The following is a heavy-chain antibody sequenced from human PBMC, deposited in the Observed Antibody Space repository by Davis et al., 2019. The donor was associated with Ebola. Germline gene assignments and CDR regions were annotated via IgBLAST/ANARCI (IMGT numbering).Heavy chain of an antibody. Sequence: LSLTCTVSGGSIASGGYYWSWGRQHPGKGLEWIGYIYYSGTTFYNPSLKSRVTISVDTSENQFSLNMSSVTAADTAVYYCATANDYDSSGYYPASLDSWGQGTLVTVSS. J-gene: IGHJ4*02. D-gene: IGHD3-22*01. CDR2: IYYSGTT. CDR3: ATANDYDSSGYYPASLDS. V-gene: IGHV4-31*03. CDR1: GGSIASGGYY.